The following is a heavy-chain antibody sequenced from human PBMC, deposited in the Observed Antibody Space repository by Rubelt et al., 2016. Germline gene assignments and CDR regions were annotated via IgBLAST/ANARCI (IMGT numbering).Heavy chain of an antibody. V-gene: IGHV3-33*06. CDR3: AKKRGYSYGQYYFDY. Sequence: YDGSNKYYADSVKGRFTISRDNSKNTLYLQMNSLRAEDTAVYYCAKKRGYSYGQYYFDYWGQGTLVTVSS. D-gene: IGHD5-18*01. J-gene: IGHJ4*02. CDR2: YDGSNK.